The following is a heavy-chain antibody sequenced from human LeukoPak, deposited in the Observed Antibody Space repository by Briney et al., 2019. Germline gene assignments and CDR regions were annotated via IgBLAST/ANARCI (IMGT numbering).Heavy chain of an antibody. D-gene: IGHD3-10*01. Sequence: GGSLRLSCAASGFTFSSYSMNWVRQAPGKGLEWVSYISSSGSIIYYADSVKGRFTISRDNAKNSLYLQMNSLRAEDTAVYYCARPPSMARGWGQGTLVTVSS. CDR3: ARPPSMARG. CDR2: ISSSGSII. CDR1: GFTFSSYS. V-gene: IGHV3-48*04. J-gene: IGHJ4*02.